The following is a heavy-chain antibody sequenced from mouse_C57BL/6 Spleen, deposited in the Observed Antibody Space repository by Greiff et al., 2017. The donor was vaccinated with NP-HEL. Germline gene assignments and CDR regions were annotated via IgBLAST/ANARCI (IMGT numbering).Heavy chain of an antibody. V-gene: IGHV1-18*01. CDR1: GYTFTDYN. CDR3: ERLRKDYYYGSSHWYFDV. J-gene: IGHJ1*03. CDR2: INPNNGGT. D-gene: IGHD1-1*01. Sequence: EVQLQQSGPELVKPGASVKIPCKASGYTFTDYNMDWVKQSHGKSLEWIGDINPNNGGTIYNQKFKGKATLTVDKSSSTAYMELRSLTSEDTAVYYWERLRKDYYYGSSHWYFDVWGTGTTVTVSS.